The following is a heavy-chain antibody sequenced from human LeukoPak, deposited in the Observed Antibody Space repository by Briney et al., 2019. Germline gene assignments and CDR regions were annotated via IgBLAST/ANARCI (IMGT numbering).Heavy chain of an antibody. V-gene: IGHV3-33*01. CDR1: GFTFSSYG. CDR2: IWYDGSNK. J-gene: IGHJ4*02. Sequence: GGSLRLSCAASGFTFSSYGMHWVRQAPGKGLEWVAVIWYDGSNKYYADSVKGRFTISRDNSKNTLYLQMNSLRAEDTAVYYCARDGGYCSGGSCYPYYFDYWGQGTLVTVSS. D-gene: IGHD2-15*01. CDR3: ARDGGYCSGGSCYPYYFDY.